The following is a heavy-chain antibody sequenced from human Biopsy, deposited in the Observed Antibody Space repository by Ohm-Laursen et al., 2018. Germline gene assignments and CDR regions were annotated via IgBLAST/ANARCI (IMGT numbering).Heavy chain of an antibody. Sequence: SDTLSLTCPVSGGPIGSFFWSWIRQPPGKRLEWIGNIYYSGSTNFNPSLKSRVTISVDTSKNQFSLKLSSVTAADTAVYFCARGSSYGYDFDYWSQGTLVAVSS. CDR3: ARGSSYGYDFDY. V-gene: IGHV4-59*07. CDR1: GGPIGSFF. J-gene: IGHJ4*02. D-gene: IGHD5-18*01. CDR2: IYYSGST.